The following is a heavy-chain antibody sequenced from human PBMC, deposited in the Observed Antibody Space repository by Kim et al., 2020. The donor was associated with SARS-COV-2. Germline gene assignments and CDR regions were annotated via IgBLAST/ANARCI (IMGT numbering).Heavy chain of an antibody. CDR3: VRDGNFGNFDY. Sequence: GGSLRLSCEASGFTFNTYWMHWVRQVPGKGLEWLSRMKFDGTKIAYGDSVQGRFIISRDNDKNTVYLQMHSLRAEDTGVYYCVRDGNFGNFDYWAQGAQVTVSS. D-gene: IGHD3-3*01. J-gene: IGHJ4*02. CDR1: GFTFNTYW. V-gene: IGHV3-74*01. CDR2: MKFDGTKI.